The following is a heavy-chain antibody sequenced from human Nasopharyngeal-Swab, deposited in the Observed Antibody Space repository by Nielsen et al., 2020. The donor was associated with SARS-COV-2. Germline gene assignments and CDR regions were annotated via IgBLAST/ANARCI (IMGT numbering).Heavy chain of an antibody. Sequence: GESLKISCAASGFTFDDYTMHWVRQAPGKGLEWVSLISWDGGSTYYADSVKGRFTISRDNSKNSLYLQMNSLRTEDTALYYCAKAGLYSSGYDYWGQGTLVTVSS. CDR2: ISWDGGST. V-gene: IGHV3-43*01. CDR3: AKAGLYSSGYDY. D-gene: IGHD6-19*01. CDR1: GFTFDDYT. J-gene: IGHJ4*02.